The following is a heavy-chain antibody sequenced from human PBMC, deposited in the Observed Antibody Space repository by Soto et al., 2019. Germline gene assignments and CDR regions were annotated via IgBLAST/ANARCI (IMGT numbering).Heavy chain of an antibody. D-gene: IGHD4-17*01. CDR2: ISGSGTST. CDR3: AKDVSYGDPFVY. Sequence: ESVGALVQPGGSLRVSCAASGFTFSSYAMNWVRQAPGKGLEWVSAISGSGTSTYYADSVEGRFIISRDNSKNTLYPQMTSLRAEDTAVYYCAKDVSYGDPFVYWGQGTLVTVSS. CDR1: GFTFSSYA. V-gene: IGHV3-23*01. J-gene: IGHJ4*02.